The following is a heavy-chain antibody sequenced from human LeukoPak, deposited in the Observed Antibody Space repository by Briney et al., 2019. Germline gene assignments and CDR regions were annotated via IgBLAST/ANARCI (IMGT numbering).Heavy chain of an antibody. CDR1: GGSISSSSYY. D-gene: IGHD2-2*01. V-gene: IGHV4-39*01. J-gene: IGHJ5*02. CDR2: IYYSGST. CDR3: ARPSRGLVVPVLDP. Sequence: ASETLSLTCTVSGGSISSSSYYWGWIRQPPGKGLEWIGSIYYSGSTYYNPSLKSRVTISVDTSKNQFSLKLSSVTAADTAVYYCARPSRGLVVPVLDPWGQGTLVTVSS.